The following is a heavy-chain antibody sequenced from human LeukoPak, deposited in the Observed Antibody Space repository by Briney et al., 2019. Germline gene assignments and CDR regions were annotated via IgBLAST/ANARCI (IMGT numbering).Heavy chain of an antibody. CDR2: INDRGHT. CDR1: GGSFSGYH. D-gene: IGHD4-23*01. V-gene: IGHV4-34*01. Sequence: SETLSLTRAVHGGSFSGYHWNWIRQSPGKGLEWIGEINDRGHTNYNPSLESRVTISVDTSKKQFSLKLNSVTAADTAVYYCARDPTTVVTTPYYFDFWGQGTLVTVSS. CDR3: ARDPTTVVTTPYYFDF. J-gene: IGHJ4*02.